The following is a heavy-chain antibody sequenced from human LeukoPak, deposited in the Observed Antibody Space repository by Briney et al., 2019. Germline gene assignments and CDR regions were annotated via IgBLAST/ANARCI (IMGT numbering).Heavy chain of an antibody. CDR1: GFTFSSYS. Sequence: GGSLRLSCAASGFTFSSYSMNWVSQAPGKGLEWVSSISSSSSYIYYADSVKGRFTISRGNAKNSLYLQMNSLRAEDTAVYYCARAEYYYDSSGYYSDAFDIWGQGTMVTVSS. CDR2: ISSSSSYI. CDR3: ARAEYYYDSSGYYSDAFDI. V-gene: IGHV3-21*01. J-gene: IGHJ3*02. D-gene: IGHD3-22*01.